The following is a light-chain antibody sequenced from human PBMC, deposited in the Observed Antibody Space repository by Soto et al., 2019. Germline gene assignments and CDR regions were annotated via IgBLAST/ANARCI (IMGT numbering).Light chain of an antibody. CDR2: LDSDGSH. CDR3: QTWGTGSHVV. V-gene: IGLV4-69*01. J-gene: IGLJ2*01. Sequence: QPVLTQSPSASASLGASVKLTCTLSSGHSSYAIAWHQQQPEKGPRYLMKLDSDGSHTKGDAIPDRFSGSSSGAERYLTISRLQSEDEADYYCQTWGTGSHVVFGGGTKLTVL. CDR1: SGHSSYA.